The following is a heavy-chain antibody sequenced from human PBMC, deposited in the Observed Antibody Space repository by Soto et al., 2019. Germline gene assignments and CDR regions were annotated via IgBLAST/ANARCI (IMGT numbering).Heavy chain of an antibody. CDR2: IYYSGST. CDR3: ARHSNRNYGLYYFDY. V-gene: IGHV4-59*08. Sequence: SQTLCLTCTVSGGSVSRFYWSWIRQTPGKGLEWIGYIYYSGSTKYKPSLKSRVTISVDTSKNQFSLKVSSATAADTAVYYCARHSNRNYGLYYFDYWGLGALVTVSS. CDR1: GGSVSRFY. J-gene: IGHJ4*02. D-gene: IGHD4-4*01.